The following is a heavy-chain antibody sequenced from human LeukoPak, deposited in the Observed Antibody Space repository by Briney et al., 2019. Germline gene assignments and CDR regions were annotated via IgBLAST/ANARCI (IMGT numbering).Heavy chain of an antibody. CDR1: GSSIRSGYY. J-gene: IGHJ4*02. Sequence: KASETLSLTCAVSGSSIRSGYYWGWIRQPPGKGLEWIGSISDSGSTYHNQALKGRAIVSIDTSKNQFSLSVSSVTAADAAVYYCARTCTDGSCYLARWGQGILVTVSS. V-gene: IGHV4-38-2*01. D-gene: IGHD2-15*01. CDR3: ARTCTDGSCYLAR. CDR2: ISDSGST.